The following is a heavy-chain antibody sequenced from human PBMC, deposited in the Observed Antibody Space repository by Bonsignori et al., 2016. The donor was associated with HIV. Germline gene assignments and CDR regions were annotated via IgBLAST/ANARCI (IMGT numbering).Heavy chain of an antibody. CDR3: VRDWWYKWFGESDP. J-gene: IGHJ5*02. V-gene: IGHV1-2*02. CDR2: INTNSGGT. CDR1: GYSFTAYY. Sequence: QVQLVQSGAEVKNPGASVKVSCKASGYSFTAYYMHWVRQAPGQGLEYMGWINTNSGGTKYAQKFQGRVTMTRDTSITTAYMELSRLRSDVHGPLYCVRDWWYKWFGESDP. D-gene: IGHD3-10*01.